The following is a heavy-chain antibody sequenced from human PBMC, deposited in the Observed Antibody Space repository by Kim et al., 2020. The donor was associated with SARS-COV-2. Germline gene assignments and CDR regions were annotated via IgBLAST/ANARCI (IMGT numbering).Heavy chain of an antibody. Sequence: ASVKVSCKASGYTFTSYGISWVRQAPGQGLEWMGWISAYNGNTNYAQKLQGRVTMTTDTSTSTAYMELRSLRSDDTAVYYCARDTAEDSSGWYWDWFDPWGQGTLVTVSS. CDR1: GYTFTSYG. D-gene: IGHD6-19*01. V-gene: IGHV1-18*01. CDR2: ISAYNGNT. CDR3: ARDTAEDSSGWYWDWFDP. J-gene: IGHJ5*02.